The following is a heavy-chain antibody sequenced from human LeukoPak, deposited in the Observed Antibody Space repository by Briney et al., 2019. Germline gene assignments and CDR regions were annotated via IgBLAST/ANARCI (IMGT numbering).Heavy chain of an antibody. CDR2: IYSGGST. CDR1: GFTVSSNY. V-gene: IGHV3-66*02. Sequence: GGSLRLSCAASGFTVSSNYMSWVRQAPGKGLEWVSVIYSGGSTYYADSVKGRFTISRDNSKNTLYLQMNSLRAEDTAVYYCAKDRGFDWLLYYFDYWGQGTLVTVSS. D-gene: IGHD3-9*01. CDR3: AKDRGFDWLLYYFDY. J-gene: IGHJ4*02.